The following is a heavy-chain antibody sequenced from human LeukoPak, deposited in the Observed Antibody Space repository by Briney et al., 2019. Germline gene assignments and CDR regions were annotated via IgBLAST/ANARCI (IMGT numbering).Heavy chain of an antibody. CDR3: ATDPSWSVQLEPNYYYGMDV. Sequence: ASVKVSCKASGYTFTSYDINWVRQATGQGLEWMGWMNPNSGNTGYAQKFQGRVTMTEDTSTDTAYMELSSLRSEDTAVYYCATDPSWSVQLEPNYYYGMDVWGQGTTVTVSS. CDR1: GYTFTSYD. V-gene: IGHV1-8*01. J-gene: IGHJ6*02. CDR2: MNPNSGNT. D-gene: IGHD1-1*01.